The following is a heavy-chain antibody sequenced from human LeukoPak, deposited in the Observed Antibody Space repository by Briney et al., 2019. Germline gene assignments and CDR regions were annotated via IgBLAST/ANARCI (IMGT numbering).Heavy chain of an antibody. Sequence: PSETLSLTCTVSGGSISSSSYYWGWIRQPPGKGLEWIGSIYYSGSTYYNPSLKSRVTISVDTSKNQFSLKLSSLTAADTAVYYCARQNTAMVTSFDYWGQGTLVTVSS. V-gene: IGHV4-39*01. J-gene: IGHJ4*02. CDR1: GGSISSSSYY. CDR3: ARQNTAMVTSFDY. CDR2: IYYSGST. D-gene: IGHD5-18*01.